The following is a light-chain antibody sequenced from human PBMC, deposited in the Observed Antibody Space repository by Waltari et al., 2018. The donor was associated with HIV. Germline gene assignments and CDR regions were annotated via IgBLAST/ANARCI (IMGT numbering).Light chain of an antibody. CDR2: AAS. Sequence: EIVLTQSPVTLSVSPGEGAHLSCRARQTISSNLAWYQHKPGQSPRLLIYAASTRATGIPARFSASGSGTEFTLTISSLQSEDFAVYYCQQYSHWPLMYNFGQGTKLEIK. V-gene: IGKV3-15*01. CDR1: QTISSN. CDR3: QQYSHWPLMYN. J-gene: IGKJ2*01.